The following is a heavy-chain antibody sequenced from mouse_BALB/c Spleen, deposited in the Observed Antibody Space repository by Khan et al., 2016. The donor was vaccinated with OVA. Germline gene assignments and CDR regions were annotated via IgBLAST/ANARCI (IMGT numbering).Heavy chain of an antibody. J-gene: IGHJ4*01. CDR1: GFSLTDHG. V-gene: IGHV2-6-5*01. CDR3: AKQIWSPYYGMDY. Sequence: QVQLKQSGPGLVAPSQSLSITCTVSGFSLTDHGVSWIRQPPGKGLEWLGVIWGGGSTYYNSDLKSRLSISKDNSKSQVYLKTNSLQTNDTAVYYCAKQIWSPYYGMDYWGQGTSVTVSS. CDR2: IWGGGST. D-gene: IGHD1-1*02.